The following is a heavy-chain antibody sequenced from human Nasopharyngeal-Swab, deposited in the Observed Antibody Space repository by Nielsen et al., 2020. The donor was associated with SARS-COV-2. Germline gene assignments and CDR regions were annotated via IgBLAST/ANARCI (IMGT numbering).Heavy chain of an antibody. CDR3: ARGIRPGHRATRGRYFDY. Sequence: WIRQPPGKGLEWIGEINQSGSTNYNPSLKSRVTISVDTSKNQFYLKLSSVTAADTAVYYCARGIRPGHRATRGRYFDYWGQGTLVTVSS. CDR2: INQSGST. J-gene: IGHJ4*02. D-gene: IGHD1-26*01. V-gene: IGHV4-34*01.